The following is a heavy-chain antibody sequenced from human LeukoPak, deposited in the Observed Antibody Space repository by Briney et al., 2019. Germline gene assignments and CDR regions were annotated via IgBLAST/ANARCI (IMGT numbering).Heavy chain of an antibody. CDR3: ARDYKYAFDN. CDR1: GFTFSDYS. J-gene: IGHJ4*02. Sequence: GGSLRLSCAASGFTFSDYSMNGVRQAPGKGLEWISYIGIDSGNTNYADSVKGRFTISGDKAKNSPYLQMNSLRVEDTAVYYCARDYKYAFDNWGQGTLVTVSS. V-gene: IGHV3-48*01. D-gene: IGHD5-24*01. CDR2: IGIDSGNT.